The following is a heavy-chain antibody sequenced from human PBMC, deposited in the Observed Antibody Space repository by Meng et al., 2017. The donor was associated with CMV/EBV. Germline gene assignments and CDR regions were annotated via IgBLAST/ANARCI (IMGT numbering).Heavy chain of an antibody. CDR2: IREDGSDE. J-gene: IGHJ6*02. CDR3: ARKYGTSPRFYGLDV. CDR1: EFTFSDYW. Sequence: GGSLRLSCEASEFTFSDYWMSWVRQAPGKGLEWVANIREDGSDEFYVDSVKGRFTISRDNTKNSLYLQMRSLRAEDTAVYYCARKYGTSPRFYGLDVWGQGTTVTSP. D-gene: IGHD4-17*01. V-gene: IGHV3-7*01.